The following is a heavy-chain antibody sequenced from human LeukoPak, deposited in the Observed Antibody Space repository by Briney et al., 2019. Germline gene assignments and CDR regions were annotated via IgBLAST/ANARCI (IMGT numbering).Heavy chain of an antibody. CDR1: GYSISSGYY. CDR2: IYYSGST. CDR3: ARDYSIGYYDSSGYLDAFFDY. J-gene: IGHJ4*02. D-gene: IGHD3-22*01. Sequence: SETLSLTCTVSGYSISSGYYWSWIRQPPGKGLEWIGYIYYSGSTNYNPSLKSRVTISVDTSKNQFSLKLSSVTAADTAVYYCARDYSIGYYDSSGYLDAFFDYWGQGTLVTVSS. V-gene: IGHV4-61*01.